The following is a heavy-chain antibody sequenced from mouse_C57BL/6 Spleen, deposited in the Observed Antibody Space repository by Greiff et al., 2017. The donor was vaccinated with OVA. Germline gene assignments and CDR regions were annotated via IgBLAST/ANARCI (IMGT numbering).Heavy chain of an antibody. Sequence: VQLQQPGAELVRPGTSVKLSCKASGYTFTSYWMHWVKQRPGQGLEWIGVIDPSDSYTNYNQKFKGKATLTVDTSSSTAYMQLSSLTSEDSAVYYCAIYDGYYWGQGTTLTVSS. CDR2: IDPSDSYT. D-gene: IGHD2-3*01. V-gene: IGHV1-59*01. CDR1: GYTFTSYW. J-gene: IGHJ2*01. CDR3: AIYDGYY.